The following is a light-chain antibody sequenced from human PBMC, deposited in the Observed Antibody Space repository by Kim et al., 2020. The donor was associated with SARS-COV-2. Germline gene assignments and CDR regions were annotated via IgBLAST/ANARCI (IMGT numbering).Light chain of an antibody. J-gene: IGLJ2*01. CDR2: KND. CDR3: QSYGTTSVVV. V-gene: IGLV6-57*04. CDR1: SDSIASNY. Sequence: NFMLTQPPSVSESPGKTVTISCTRSSDSIASNYVQWYHQRPGGAPTIVIYKNDQRLAGVPDRFSGSNDSSSNSASLTISGLRTEDDADYYCQSYGTTSVVVFGVGTQLTVL.